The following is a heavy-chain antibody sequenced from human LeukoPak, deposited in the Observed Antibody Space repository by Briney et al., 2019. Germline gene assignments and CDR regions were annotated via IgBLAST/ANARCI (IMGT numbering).Heavy chain of an antibody. CDR1: GFTFSSYE. J-gene: IGHJ6*02. D-gene: IGHD3-10*01. V-gene: IGHV3-48*03. CDR3: ARYGSGGGWSHLYYGMDV. Sequence: PGGSLRLSCAASGFTFSSYEMNWVRQAPGKGLEWVSYISSSGSTIYYADSVKGRFTISRDNAKNSLYLQMNSLRAEDTAVYYCARYGSGGGWSHLYYGMDVWGQGTTVTVSS. CDR2: ISSSGSTI.